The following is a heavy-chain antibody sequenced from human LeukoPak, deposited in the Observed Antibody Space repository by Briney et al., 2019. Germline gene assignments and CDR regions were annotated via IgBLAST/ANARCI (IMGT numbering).Heavy chain of an antibody. V-gene: IGHV4-59*08. CDR2: IYYSGST. D-gene: IGHD2-15*01. J-gene: IGHJ4*02. Sequence: SETLSLTCTVSGGSISSYYWSWIRQPPGKGLEWIGYIYYSGSTNYNPSLKSRVTISVDTSKNQFSLKLSSVTAADTAVYYCASPNLGYCSGGSCRKTLYYFDYWGQGTLVTVSS. CDR1: GGSISSYY. CDR3: ASPNLGYCSGGSCRKTLYYFDY.